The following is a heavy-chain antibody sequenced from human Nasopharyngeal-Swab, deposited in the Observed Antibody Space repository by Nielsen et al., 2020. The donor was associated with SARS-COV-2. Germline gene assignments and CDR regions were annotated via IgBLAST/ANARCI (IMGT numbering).Heavy chain of an antibody. CDR3: ARDGTLRYFDWSYYFDY. D-gene: IGHD3-9*01. CDR2: ISSSSSTI. J-gene: IGHJ4*02. V-gene: IGHV3-48*02. CDR1: GFTFSSYG. Sequence: GESLKISCAASGFTFSSYGMHWVRQAPGKGLEWVSYISSSSSTIYYADSVKGRFTISRDNAKNSLYLQMNSLRDGDTAVYYCARDGTLRYFDWSYYFDYWGQGTLVTVSS.